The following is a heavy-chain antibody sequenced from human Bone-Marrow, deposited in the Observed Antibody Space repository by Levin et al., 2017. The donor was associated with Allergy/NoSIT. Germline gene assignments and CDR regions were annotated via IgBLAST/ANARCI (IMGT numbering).Heavy chain of an antibody. Sequence: SETLSLTCTISGGSITSYFWSWVWQPPGKSLEWVGYITYSGTTHYNPSLKSRVTMSIDTSKSQFSLKLSSVTAADTAMYYCASVPGPARNWFDPWGQGTLVTVSS. CDR1: GGSITSYF. J-gene: IGHJ5*02. V-gene: IGHV4-59*08. D-gene: IGHD2-2*01. CDR2: ITYSGTT. CDR3: ASVPGPARNWFDP.